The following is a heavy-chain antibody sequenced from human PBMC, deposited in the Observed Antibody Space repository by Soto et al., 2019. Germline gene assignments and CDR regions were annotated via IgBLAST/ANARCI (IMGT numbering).Heavy chain of an antibody. V-gene: IGHV1-69*13. CDR1: GGTFSSYA. D-gene: IGHD3-10*02. CDR3: ARSVRNACRFDP. CDR2: IIPIFGTA. Sequence: SVKVSCKASGGTFSSYAISWVLKAPGQGLEWMGGIIPIFGTANYAQKFQGRVTITADESTSTAYMELSSLRSEYTALYYCARSVRNACRFDPWGQGTLVTVSS. J-gene: IGHJ5*02.